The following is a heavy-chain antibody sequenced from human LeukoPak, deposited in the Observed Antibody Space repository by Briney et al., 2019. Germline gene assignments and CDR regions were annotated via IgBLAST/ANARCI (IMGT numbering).Heavy chain of an antibody. CDR3: AGVRGGYYYDSSGEYFDY. J-gene: IGHJ4*02. D-gene: IGHD3-22*01. CDR2: IYTSGST. V-gene: IGHV4-4*07. CDR1: GGSISSYY. Sequence: SETLSLTCTVSGGSISSYYWSWIRQPAGKGLEWIGRIYTSGSTNYNPSLKSRVTMSVDTSKNQFSLKLSSVTAADTAVHYCAGVRGGYYYDSSGEYFDYWGQGTLVTVSS.